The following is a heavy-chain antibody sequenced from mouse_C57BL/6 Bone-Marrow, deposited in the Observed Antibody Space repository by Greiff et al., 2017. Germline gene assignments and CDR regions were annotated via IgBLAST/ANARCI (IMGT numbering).Heavy chain of an antibody. D-gene: IGHD1-1*01. V-gene: IGHV1-39*01. CDR3: ARSITTVVATNWDY. J-gene: IGHJ2*01. CDR2: INPNYGTT. Sequence: VQLQQSGPELVKPGASVKISCKASGYSFTDYNMNWVKQSHGKSLEWIGVINPNYGTTSYNQKFKGKATLTVDQSSSTAYMQLNSLTSEDSAVFYFARSITTVVATNWDYGGQGTTLTVAA. CDR1: GYSFTDYN.